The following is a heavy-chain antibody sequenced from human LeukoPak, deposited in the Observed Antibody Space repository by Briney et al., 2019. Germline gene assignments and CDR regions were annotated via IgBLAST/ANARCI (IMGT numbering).Heavy chain of an antibody. CDR2: INSDGTST. CDR3: ATVNWYGFHN. D-gene: IGHD3-10*01. CDR1: GFTFSSYW. V-gene: IGHV3-74*01. J-gene: IGHJ4*02. Sequence: GGSLRLSCAASGFTFSSYWMHWVRQAPGKGLVWVSHINSDGTSTTYADSVRGRFTISRDNAKNTLYLQMTSLRADDTAVYYCATVNWYGFHNWGQGTLATVSS.